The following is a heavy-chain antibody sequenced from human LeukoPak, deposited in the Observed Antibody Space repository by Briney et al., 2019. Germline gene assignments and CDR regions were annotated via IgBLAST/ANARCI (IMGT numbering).Heavy chain of an antibody. CDR1: GGSVGSDNSY. J-gene: IGHJ4*02. D-gene: IGHD3-10*01. CDR3: ARGYYYRT. CDR2: IYADGSS. V-gene: IGHV4-61*02. Sequence: SQTLSLTCTVSGGSVGSDNSYWNWIRQPAGKGLEWIGRIYADGSSTYNPSLKSRVTILVDTSKTHFSLSLSSMTAADTAVYYCARGYYYRTWGLGTLVTVSS.